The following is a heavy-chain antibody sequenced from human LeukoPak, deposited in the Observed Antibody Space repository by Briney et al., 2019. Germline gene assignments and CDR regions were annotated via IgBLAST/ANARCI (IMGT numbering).Heavy chain of an antibody. Sequence: SETLSLTCAVSGGSISSGGYSWSWIRQPPGKGLEWIGYIYHSGSTYYNPSLKSRVTISVGRSKNQFSLKLSSVTAADTAVYYCARRSYDSSGYYALDYWGQGTLVTVSS. CDR1: GGSISSGGYS. J-gene: IGHJ4*02. D-gene: IGHD3-22*01. CDR2: IYHSGST. CDR3: ARRSYDSSGYYALDY. V-gene: IGHV4-30-2*01.